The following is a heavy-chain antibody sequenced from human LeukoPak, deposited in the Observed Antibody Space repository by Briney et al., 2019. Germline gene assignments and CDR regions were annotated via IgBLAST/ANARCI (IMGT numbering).Heavy chain of an antibody. J-gene: IGHJ6*02. CDR1: GFTFSSYS. V-gene: IGHV3-48*01. CDR2: ISSSSTI. CDR3: ARGFFGASVANGMDV. Sequence: GRALRLSCAASGFTFSSYSMNWVRQAPGKGLEWVSYISSSSTIYYADSVKGRFTISRDNAKNSLYLQMNSLRAEDTAVYYCARGFFGASVANGMDVWGQGTTVTVSS. D-gene: IGHD2-15*01.